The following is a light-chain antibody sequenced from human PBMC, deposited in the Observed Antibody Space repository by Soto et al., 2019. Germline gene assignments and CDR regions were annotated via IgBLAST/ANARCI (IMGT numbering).Light chain of an antibody. V-gene: IGKV1-5*01. CDR2: DAS. Sequence: DIQMTQSPSTLSASVGDRVTITCRASQSISSWLAWYQQKPGKAPKLLIYDASSLEGGVPSRFSGSGSGTEITLTISSLQPDDFATYYCQQYNSYSPLTFGPGTKVEIK. CDR3: QQYNSYSPLT. J-gene: IGKJ1*01. CDR1: QSISSW.